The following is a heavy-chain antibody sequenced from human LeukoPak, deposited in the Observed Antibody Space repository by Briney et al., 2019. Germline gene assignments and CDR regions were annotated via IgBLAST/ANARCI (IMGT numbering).Heavy chain of an antibody. CDR1: GFSFDTYA. J-gene: IGHJ4*02. CDR3: ALGSLYSSSWYGDY. D-gene: IGHD6-13*01. CDR2: ISGDGGST. Sequence: GGSLRLSCAASGFSFDTYAMTWVRQAPGKGLEWVSAISGDGGSTYYAVSVKGRFTISRDNSKNTLYLQMNGLRAEDTAVYYCALGSLYSSSWYGDYWGQGTLVTVSS. V-gene: IGHV3-23*01.